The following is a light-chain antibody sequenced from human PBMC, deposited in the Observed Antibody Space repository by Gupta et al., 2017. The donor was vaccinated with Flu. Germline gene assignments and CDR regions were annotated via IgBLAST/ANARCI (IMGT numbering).Light chain of an antibody. CDR1: SSNIGAGYD. CDR3: QSYDSRLSGWV. Sequence: QSVLTQPPSVSGAPGQRVTISCTGSSSNIGAGYDVHWYQQFPGTAPKLLIYGNSNRPSGVPDRFSGPKSGTSASLAITGLQAEDETDYYCQSYDSRLSGWVFGGGTKLTVL. V-gene: IGLV1-40*01. CDR2: GNS. J-gene: IGLJ2*01.